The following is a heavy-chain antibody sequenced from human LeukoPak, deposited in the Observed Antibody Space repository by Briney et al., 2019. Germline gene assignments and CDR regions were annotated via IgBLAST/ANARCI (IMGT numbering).Heavy chain of an antibody. CDR1: GDSMSSYY. CDR3: ARQFSYASGRGYMDV. CDR2: IYYSGST. V-gene: IGHV4-39*01. J-gene: IGHJ6*02. Sequence: SETLSLTCTVSGDSMSSYYWDWIRQPPGKGLEWIGSIYYSGSTYYNPSLKSRVTISVDTSKNQFSLKLSSVTATDTAVYHCARQFSYASGRGYMDVWGQGTTVTVSS. D-gene: IGHD3-10*01.